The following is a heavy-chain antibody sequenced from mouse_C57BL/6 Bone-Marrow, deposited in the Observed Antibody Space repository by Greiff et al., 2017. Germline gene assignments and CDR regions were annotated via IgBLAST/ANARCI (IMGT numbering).Heavy chain of an antibody. CDR1: GFTFSSYG. CDR3: ARHLIYDGYYYAMDY. CDR2: ISSGGSFT. Sequence: EVMLVESGGGLVKPGGSLKLSCAASGFTFSSYGLSWVRQTPDKRLEWVATISSGGSFTYYPDSLKGRFTISRANAKNTLYLQMSSLKSEDTAMYYCARHLIYDGYYYAMDYWGQGTSVTVSS. V-gene: IGHV5-6*03. D-gene: IGHD2-3*01. J-gene: IGHJ4*01.